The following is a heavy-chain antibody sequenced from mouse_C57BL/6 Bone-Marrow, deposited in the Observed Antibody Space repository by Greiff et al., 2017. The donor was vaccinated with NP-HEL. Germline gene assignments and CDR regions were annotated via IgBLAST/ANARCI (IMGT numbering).Heavy chain of an antibody. Sequence: VQLKESGAELVRPGASVKLSCTASGFNIQDDYMHWVKQRPEQGLEWIGWIDPENGDTEYASTFPGKATITADTSSNTAYLQLRSLTSEDTAVYYCTSYYYGSSTYYYAMDYWGQGTSVTVSS. CDR2: IDPENGDT. CDR1: GFNIQDDY. D-gene: IGHD1-1*01. J-gene: IGHJ4*01. V-gene: IGHV14-4*01. CDR3: TSYYYGSSTYYYAMDY.